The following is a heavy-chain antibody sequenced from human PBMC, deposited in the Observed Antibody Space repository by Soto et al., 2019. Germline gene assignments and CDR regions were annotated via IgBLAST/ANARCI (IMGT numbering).Heavy chain of an antibody. V-gene: IGHV3-33*01. Sequence: QVQLVESRGGVVQPGRSLRLSCAASGFTFSSYGMHWVRQAPGKGLEWVAVIWYDGSNKYYADSVKGRFTISRDNSKNTLYLQMNSLRAEDTAVYYCSGTYSGSYYGVGNWFDPWGQGTLVTVSS. CDR2: IWYDGSNK. CDR3: SGTYSGSYYGVGNWFDP. CDR1: GFTFSSYG. J-gene: IGHJ5*02. D-gene: IGHD1-26*01.